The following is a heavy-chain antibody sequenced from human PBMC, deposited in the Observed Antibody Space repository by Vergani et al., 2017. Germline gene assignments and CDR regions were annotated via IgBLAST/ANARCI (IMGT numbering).Heavy chain of an antibody. CDR2: FYTGGGT. CDR1: GGSISSGSYY. D-gene: IGHD2-15*01. Sequence: QVQLQESGPGLVRPSQTLSLTCTVSGGSISSGSYYWSWFRQPAGKGLEWIGRFYTGGGTNYNPSIKSRVTISVDTSKNQFSLKLSSVTAADTAVYYCARALTVVVVAATRGMDVWGQGTTVTVSS. V-gene: IGHV4-61*02. CDR3: ARALTVVVVAATRGMDV. J-gene: IGHJ6*02.